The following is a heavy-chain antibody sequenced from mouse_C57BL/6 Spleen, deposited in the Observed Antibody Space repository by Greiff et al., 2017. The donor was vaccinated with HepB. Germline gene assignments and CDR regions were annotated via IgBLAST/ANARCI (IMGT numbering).Heavy chain of an antibody. CDR3: ARSGSSYGGYYFDY. CDR2: IDPSDSYT. V-gene: IGHV1-69*01. Sequence: VQLQQPGAELVMPGASVKLSCKASGYTFTSYWMHWVKQRPRQGLEWIGEIDPSDSYTNYNQKFKGKSTLTVDKSSSTAYMQLSSLTSEDSAVYYCARSGSSYGGYYFDYWGQGTTLTVSS. J-gene: IGHJ2*01. CDR1: GYTFTSYW. D-gene: IGHD1-1*01.